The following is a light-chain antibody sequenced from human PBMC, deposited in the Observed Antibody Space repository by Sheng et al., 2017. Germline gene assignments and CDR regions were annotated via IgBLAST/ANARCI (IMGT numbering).Light chain of an antibody. Sequence: EIVMTQSPATLSVSPGERATLSCRASQSVSSNLAWYQQKPGQAPRLLIYGASTRATGIPPAXFSGSGSGTEFTLTISSLQSEDFAVYYCQQYNKWPPLTFGGGTKVEIK. CDR1: QSVSSN. J-gene: IGKJ4*01. CDR3: QQYNKWPPLT. CDR2: GAS. V-gene: IGKV3-15*01.